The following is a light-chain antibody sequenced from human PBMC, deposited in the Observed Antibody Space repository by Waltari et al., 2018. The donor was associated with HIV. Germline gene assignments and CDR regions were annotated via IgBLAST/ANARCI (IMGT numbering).Light chain of an antibody. CDR1: QSISSY. CDR3: QPSYSTQIT. CDR2: AAS. V-gene: IGKV1-39*01. J-gene: IGKJ5*01. Sequence: DIQMTQSPSSLSASVGDRVTITCRPSQSISSYLNWYQQKPGKAPKLLIYAASSLQSGVPSRFSGSGSGTDFTLTISSLQPEDFATYYCQPSYSTQITFGQGTRLEIK.